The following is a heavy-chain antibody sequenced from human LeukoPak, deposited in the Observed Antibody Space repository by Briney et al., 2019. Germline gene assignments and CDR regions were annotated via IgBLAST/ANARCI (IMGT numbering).Heavy chain of an antibody. Sequence: GASVKVSCKASGYTFNGYYMHWVRQAPGQGLEWMGRINPNSGGTNYAQKFQGRVTMTRDTSISTAYMELSRLRSDDTAVYYCAREYSSSRYYYYYYGMDVWGQGTTVTVSS. CDR3: AREYSSSRYYYYYYGMDV. CDR1: GYTFNGYY. D-gene: IGHD6-6*01. CDR2: INPNSGGT. V-gene: IGHV1-2*06. J-gene: IGHJ6*02.